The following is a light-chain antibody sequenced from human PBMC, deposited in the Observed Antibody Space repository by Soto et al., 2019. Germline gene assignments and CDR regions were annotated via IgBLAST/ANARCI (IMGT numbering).Light chain of an antibody. J-gene: IGKJ1*01. CDR2: GAS. V-gene: IGKV3-15*01. Sequence: EIVMAQSPATLSVSPGERATLSCRASESVGINLAWYQQKPSQAPRLLIYGASTRATGIPARFSGSGSGTAFTSTISSLQSDDFAVSYCQHYYNWPPWTFGQGTKVEIK. CDR1: ESVGIN. CDR3: QHYYNWPPWT.